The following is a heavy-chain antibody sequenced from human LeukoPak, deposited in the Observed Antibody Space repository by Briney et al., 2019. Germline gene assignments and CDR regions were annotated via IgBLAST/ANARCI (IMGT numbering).Heavy chain of an antibody. J-gene: IGHJ4*02. Sequence: SETLSLTCTVSAGSISSYYWSWIRQPAGKGLEWIGRIYTSGSTNYNPSLKSRVTISVDTSKNQFSLKLSSVTAADTAVYYCARGAYYDILTGYSPGTFDYWGQGTLVTVSS. CDR2: IYTSGST. CDR3: ARGAYYDILTGYSPGTFDY. V-gene: IGHV4-4*07. D-gene: IGHD3-9*01. CDR1: AGSISSYY.